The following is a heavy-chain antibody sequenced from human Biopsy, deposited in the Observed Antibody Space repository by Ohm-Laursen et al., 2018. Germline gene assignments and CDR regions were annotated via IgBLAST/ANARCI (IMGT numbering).Heavy chain of an antibody. V-gene: IGHV1-69*10. J-gene: IGHJ5*02. Sequence: VKISCKVSGDSFTSYAIGWVRQAPGQGLEWMGGIIPIPNVATYAQRFQGRITITADESTSTAYMELSSLTSDDTAVYFCARGEGSSWFDPWGHGTLVTVSS. CDR1: GDSFTSYA. CDR2: IIPIPNVA. CDR3: ARGEGSSWFDP. D-gene: IGHD1-26*01.